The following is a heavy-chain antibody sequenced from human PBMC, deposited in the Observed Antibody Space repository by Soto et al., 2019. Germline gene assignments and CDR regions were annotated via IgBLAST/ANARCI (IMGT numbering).Heavy chain of an antibody. CDR1: VFTLSSYS. D-gene: IGHD2-15*01. CDR2: ISISSSYI. Sequence: SGGSLRLSCAASVFTLSSYSMNWVRQAPGKWLEWCSSISISSSYIXXADSVKGRXTISRYNSKNSXYLQMXNRRAEDTAVYYCVCYWAPDGPFAYWCQGTLVPXS. CDR3: VCYWAPDGPFAY. V-gene: IGHV3-21*01. J-gene: IGHJ4*02.